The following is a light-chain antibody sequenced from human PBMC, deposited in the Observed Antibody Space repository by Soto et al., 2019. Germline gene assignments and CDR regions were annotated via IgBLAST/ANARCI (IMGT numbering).Light chain of an antibody. CDR3: QQYYSTPWT. J-gene: IGKJ1*01. CDR2: WAS. Sequence: DIVMTQSPDSLAVCLGERAAVNCKSSQSVLYSSNNKNYLAWYQQRPGQPPKMVIYWASTRESGVPDRFSGSGSGTDFTLTISSLQAEDVALYYCQQYYSTPWTFGQGTKVDIK. CDR1: QSVLYSSNNKNY. V-gene: IGKV4-1*01.